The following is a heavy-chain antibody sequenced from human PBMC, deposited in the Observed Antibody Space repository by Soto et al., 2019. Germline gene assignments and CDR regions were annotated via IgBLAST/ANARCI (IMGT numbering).Heavy chain of an antibody. J-gene: IGHJ4*02. CDR3: ARQQWLVDYYFDY. CDR2: IYHSGST. CDR1: SGSISSSNW. V-gene: IGHV4-4*02. D-gene: IGHD6-19*01. Sequence: QVQLQESGPGLVKPSGTLSLTCAVSSGSISSSNWWSWVRQPPGKGLEWIGEIYHSGSTNYNPSLKSRVTISLDKSKNQFSLKLSSVTAADTAVYYCARQQWLVDYYFDYWGQGTLVTVSS.